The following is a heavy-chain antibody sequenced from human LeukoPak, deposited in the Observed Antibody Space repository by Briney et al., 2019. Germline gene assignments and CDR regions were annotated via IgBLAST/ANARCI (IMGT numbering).Heavy chain of an antibody. V-gene: IGHV1-69*04. CDR1: GGTFSSYA. Sequence: SVKVSCKASGGTFSSYAISWVRQAPGQGLEWMGRIIPILGIANYAQKFQGRVTITADKSTSTAYMELSSLRSEDTAVYYCARELDGSGSYPIDYWGQGTLVTVSS. D-gene: IGHD3-10*01. CDR3: ARELDGSGSYPIDY. CDR2: IIPILGIA. J-gene: IGHJ4*02.